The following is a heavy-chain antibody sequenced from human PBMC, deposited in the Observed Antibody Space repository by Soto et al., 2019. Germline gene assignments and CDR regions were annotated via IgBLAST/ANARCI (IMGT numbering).Heavy chain of an antibody. CDR2: IYSSGIM. CDR3: ARESRGYSGYDSRDEKFYVGCFDY. Sequence: PSETLSLTCTVSGGSFSSSYWSWLRQPAGKGLEWIGRIYSSGIMNYNPSLKSRVAMSIDTSKKQFSLRVNPVTAADTAIYYCARESRGYSGYDSRDEKFYVGCFDYWGQGTLVTVSS. D-gene: IGHD5-12*01. V-gene: IGHV4-4*07. CDR1: GGSFSSSY. J-gene: IGHJ4*02.